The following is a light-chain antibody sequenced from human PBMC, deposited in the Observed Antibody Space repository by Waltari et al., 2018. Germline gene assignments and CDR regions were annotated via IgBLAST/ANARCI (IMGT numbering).Light chain of an antibody. CDR3: QSYDSSLSGYV. V-gene: IGLV1-40*01. Sequence: QSVLTQPPSVSGAPGQRVTISCPGSSSNIGAGSAVHWYHQLPGTAPKLLIYGNSNRPSGVPDRFSGSKSGTSASLAITGLQAEDEADYYCQSYDSSLSGYVFGTGTKVTVL. CDR1: SSNIGAGSA. CDR2: GNS. J-gene: IGLJ1*01.